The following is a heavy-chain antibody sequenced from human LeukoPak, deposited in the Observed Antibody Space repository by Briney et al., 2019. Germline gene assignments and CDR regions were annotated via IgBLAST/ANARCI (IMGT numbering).Heavy chain of an antibody. Sequence: GGSLRLSCAASGFTFSGYWMSWVRQAPGKGLEWVANIKQDGSEKYYVDSVKGRFTISRDNAKNSLYLQMNSLRAEDTAVYYCARGGNWNHPRDFDYWGQGTLVTVSS. CDR2: IKQDGSEK. D-gene: IGHD1-14*01. V-gene: IGHV3-7*01. J-gene: IGHJ4*02. CDR3: ARGGNWNHPRDFDY. CDR1: GFTFSGYW.